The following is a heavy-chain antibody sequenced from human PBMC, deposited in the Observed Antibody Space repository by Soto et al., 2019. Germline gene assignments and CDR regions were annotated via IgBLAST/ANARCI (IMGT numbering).Heavy chain of an antibody. D-gene: IGHD1-26*01. V-gene: IGHV1-18*01. CDR3: ARDAAVGLFDY. J-gene: IGHJ4*02. Sequence: ASVKVSCKASGYSFTSYGISWVRQAPGQGLEWMGWISAYNGNTKYEQKLQGRVTMTTDTSTSTAYMELRSLRSDDTAVYYCARDAAVGLFDYWGQGTLVTVSS. CDR2: ISAYNGNT. CDR1: GYSFTSYG.